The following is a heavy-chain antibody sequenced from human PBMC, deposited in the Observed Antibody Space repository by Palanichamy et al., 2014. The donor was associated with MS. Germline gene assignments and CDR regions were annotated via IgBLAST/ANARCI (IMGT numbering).Heavy chain of an antibody. V-gene: IGHV4-38-2*01. CDR2: IYHSGST. Sequence: VQLQESGPGLAKPSETLSLTCAVSGYSISSGYYWGWIRQPPGKGLEWIGSIYHSGSTYYNPSLKSRVTISVDTSKNQFSLKLSSVTAADTAVYYCARVVPAANYYYYGMDVWGQGTTVTVSS. J-gene: IGHJ6*02. CDR3: ARVVPAANYYYYGMDV. CDR1: GYSISSGYY. D-gene: IGHD2-2*01.